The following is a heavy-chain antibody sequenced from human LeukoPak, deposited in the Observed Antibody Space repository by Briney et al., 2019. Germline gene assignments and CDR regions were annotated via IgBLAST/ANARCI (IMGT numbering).Heavy chain of an antibody. CDR3: ARGGGYASPIGY. Sequence: PSETLSLTCTLSGGSISTYYWSWIRQPPGKGLDWIGYIYHSGSTNYNPSLKSRVTISVDTSKNQFSLKLSSMTAADTAVYYCARGGGYASPIGYWGQGALVTVSS. CDR2: IYHSGST. D-gene: IGHD5-12*01. J-gene: IGHJ4*02. CDR1: GGSISTYY. V-gene: IGHV4-59*01.